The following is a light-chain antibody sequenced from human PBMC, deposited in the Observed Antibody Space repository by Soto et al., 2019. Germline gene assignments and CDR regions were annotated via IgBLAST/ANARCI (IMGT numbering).Light chain of an antibody. CDR3: CSYAGTYSFV. CDR2: DVS. V-gene: IGLV2-11*01. J-gene: IGLJ1*01. CDR1: SSDVGGYNY. Sequence: QPVLTQPRSVSGSPGQSVTISCTGTSSDVGGYNYVSWYQHQPGKAPKLMINDVSERPSGVPDRFSGSKFGNTASLTISGLQAEDEADYYCCSYAGTYSFVFGTGTKLTVL.